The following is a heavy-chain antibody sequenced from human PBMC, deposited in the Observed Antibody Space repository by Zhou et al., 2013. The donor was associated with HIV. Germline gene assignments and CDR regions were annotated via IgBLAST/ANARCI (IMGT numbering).Heavy chain of an antibody. D-gene: IGHD3-22*01. CDR2: IIPIFGTA. CDR3: ARDQRVDYYDSTTLGAFDI. J-gene: IGHJ3*02. Sequence: QVQLVQSGAEVKKPGSSVKVSCKASGGTFSSYAISWVRQAPGQGLEWMGGIIPIFGTANYAQKFQGRVTITADESTSTAYMELSSLRSEDTAVYYCARDQRVDYYDSTTLGAFDIWGQGTMVTVSS. V-gene: IGHV1-69*12. CDR1: GGTFSSYA.